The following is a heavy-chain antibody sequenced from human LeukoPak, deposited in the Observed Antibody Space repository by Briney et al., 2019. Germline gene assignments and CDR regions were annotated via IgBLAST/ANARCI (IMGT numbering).Heavy chain of an antibody. D-gene: IGHD2-2*01. J-gene: IGHJ4*02. CDR3: VRDAGSTSVRGDY. Sequence: PGGSLRLSCAASGFTFSNYWMHWVRQAPGKGLVWVSRINTDGSDTNYADSAKGRFTISRDNARNSLFLQMNSLRVEDTGVYYCVRDAGSTSVRGDYWGQGALVTVSS. CDR1: GFTFSNYW. CDR2: INTDGSDT. V-gene: IGHV3-74*01.